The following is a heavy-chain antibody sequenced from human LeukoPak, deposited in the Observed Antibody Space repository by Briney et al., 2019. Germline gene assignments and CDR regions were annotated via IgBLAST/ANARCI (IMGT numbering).Heavy chain of an antibody. CDR1: GFTFSSYG. J-gene: IGHJ5*02. CDR2: ISYDGSNK. Sequence: GGSLRLSCAASGFTFSSYGMHWVRQAPGKGLEWVAVISYDGSNKYYADSVKGRFTISRDNSKNSLYLQVNSLRAEDTAIYYCARGPPLFDPWGQGTLVTVSS. V-gene: IGHV3-30*03. CDR3: ARGPPLFDP.